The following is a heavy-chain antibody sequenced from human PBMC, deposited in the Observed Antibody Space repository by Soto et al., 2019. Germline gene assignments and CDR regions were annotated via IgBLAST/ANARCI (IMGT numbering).Heavy chain of an antibody. V-gene: IGHV4-31*03. CDR2: IYYSGST. D-gene: IGHD3-3*01. J-gene: IGHJ5*02. CDR3: ARWWSGSRQGFDP. CDR1: GGSISSGDYY. Sequence: QVQLQESGPGLVKPSQTLSLTCTVSGGSISSGDYYWSWIRQHPGKGLEWIGYIYYSGSTYYNPSPKRRGTISVDTSKNQFSLELSSVTAADTAVYYCARWWSGSRQGFDPWGQGTLVTVSS.